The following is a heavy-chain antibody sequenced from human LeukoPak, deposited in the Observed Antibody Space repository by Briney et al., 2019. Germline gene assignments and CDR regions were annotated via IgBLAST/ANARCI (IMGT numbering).Heavy chain of an antibody. Sequence: SETLSLTCTVSGGSITSPENYWGWVRQPPGKGLEWIGNIYYSGDTYYNSSLRSRVTLSVDTSQNHFSLRLTSMTAADTAVYYSSSIFYYSVPFWGQGALIIVSS. D-gene: IGHD3-10*02. V-gene: IGHV4-39*02. J-gene: IGHJ4*02. CDR2: IYYSGDT. CDR3: SSIFYYSVPF. CDR1: GGSITSPENY.